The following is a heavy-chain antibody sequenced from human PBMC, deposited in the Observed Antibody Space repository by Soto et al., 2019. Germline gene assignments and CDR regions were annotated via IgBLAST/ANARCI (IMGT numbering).Heavy chain of an antibody. J-gene: IGHJ4*01. D-gene: IGHD3-10*01. CDR1: RFTYTSNS. CDR2: INTNKGSA. CDR3: GHSPFLWGY. Sequence: SVEVTCKESRFTYTSNSMHWVRQAPEQGLEWMGFINTNKGSATYAQNFPGRVTKTRDTSTGTVYMELSTLRSVVPAVDDSGHSPFLWGYWGHGSRVTVSS. V-gene: IGHV1-46*01.